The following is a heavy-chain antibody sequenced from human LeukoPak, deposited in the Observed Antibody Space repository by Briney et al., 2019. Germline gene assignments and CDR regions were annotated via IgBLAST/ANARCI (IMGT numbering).Heavy chain of an antibody. Sequence: ASVKVPCKASGGTFSSYAISLVRQAPGQGLEWMGRIIPILGIANYAQKFQGRVTITADKSTSTAYMELSSLRSEDTAVYYCASLGTSGSYYTSEFDPWGQGTLVTVSS. CDR2: IIPILGIA. V-gene: IGHV1-69*04. J-gene: IGHJ5*02. D-gene: IGHD3-10*01. CDR1: GGTFSSYA. CDR3: ASLGTSGSYYTSEFDP.